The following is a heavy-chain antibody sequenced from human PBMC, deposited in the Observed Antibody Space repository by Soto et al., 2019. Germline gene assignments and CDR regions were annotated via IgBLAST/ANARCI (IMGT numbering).Heavy chain of an antibody. J-gene: IGHJ1*01. CDR1: GFTFSSYW. CDR2: IKQDGSEK. Sequence: EVQLVESGGGLVQPGGSLRLPCAASGFTFSSYWMSWVRQAPGKGLEWVANIKQDGSEKYYVDSVKGRFTISRDNAKNSLYLQMNSLRAEDTAVYYCARDNIVGHQAAEYFQHWGQGTLVTVSS. CDR3: ARDNIVGHQAAEYFQH. D-gene: IGHD2-21*01. V-gene: IGHV3-7*03.